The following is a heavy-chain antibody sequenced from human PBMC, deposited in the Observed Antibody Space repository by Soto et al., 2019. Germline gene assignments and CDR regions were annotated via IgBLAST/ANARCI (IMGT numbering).Heavy chain of an antibody. CDR2: INPKSGGT. CDR3: ARVKNDFWSGYYGAFDY. CDR1: GYSFTDYH. D-gene: IGHD3-3*01. J-gene: IGHJ4*02. V-gene: IGHV1-2*06. Sequence: SSVKVSCKASGYSFTDYHIHWVRQAPGQGLEWLGRINPKSGGTSTAQKLQGRVTMTTDTSTSTAYMELTSLRSDDTAVYYCARVKNDFWSGYYGAFDYWGQGTLVTVSS.